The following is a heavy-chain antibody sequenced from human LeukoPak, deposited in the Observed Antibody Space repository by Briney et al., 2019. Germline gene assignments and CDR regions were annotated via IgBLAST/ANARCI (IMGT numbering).Heavy chain of an antibody. J-gene: IGHJ5*02. CDR3: ARGYGSGSYSA. CDR1: GVSTSSGY. CDR2: VSTSLTT. D-gene: IGHD3-10*01. V-gene: IGHV4-4*07. Sequence: PSETLSLTCTVSGVSTSSGYWSWIRQPAGKGLEWLGRVSTSLTTYYNPSLNSRVTMSLDTSENQFFLKLISVTAADTAVYYCARGYGSGSYSAWGQGTLVTVSS.